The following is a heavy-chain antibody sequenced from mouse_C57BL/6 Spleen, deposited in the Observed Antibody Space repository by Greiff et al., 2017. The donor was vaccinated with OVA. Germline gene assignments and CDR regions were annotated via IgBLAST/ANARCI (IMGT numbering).Heavy chain of an antibody. CDR2: IDPSDSYT. J-gene: IGHJ2*01. Sequence: QVQLQQPGAELVMPGASVKLSCKASGYTFTSYWMHWVKQRPGPGLEWIGEIDPSDSYTNYNQKFKGKSTLTVDKSSSTAYMQLSSLTSEDSAVYYCARSDGNYEDYWGQGTTLTVSS. V-gene: IGHV1-69*01. CDR3: ARSDGNYEDY. D-gene: IGHD2-1*01. CDR1: GYTFTSYW.